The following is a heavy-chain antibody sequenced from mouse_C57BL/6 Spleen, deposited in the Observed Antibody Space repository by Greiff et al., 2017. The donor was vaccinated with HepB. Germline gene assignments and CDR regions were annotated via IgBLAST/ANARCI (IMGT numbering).Heavy chain of an antibody. CDR1: GYAFSSYW. Sequence: QVQLKQSGAELVKPGASVKISCKASGYAFSSYWMNWVKQRPGKGLEWIGQIYPGDGDTNYNGKFKGKATLTADKSSSTAYMQLSSLTSEDSAVYFCARLRGNLDYYAMDYWGQGTSVTVSS. V-gene: IGHV1-80*01. J-gene: IGHJ4*01. CDR3: ARLRGNLDYYAMDY. D-gene: IGHD2-1*01. CDR2: IYPGDGDT.